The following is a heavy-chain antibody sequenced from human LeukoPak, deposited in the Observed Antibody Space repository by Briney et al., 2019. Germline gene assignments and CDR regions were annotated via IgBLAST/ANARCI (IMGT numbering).Heavy chain of an antibody. J-gene: IGHJ6*02. D-gene: IGHD3-3*01. CDR1: GYTFTSYD. CDR3: AKGMPQKYYDFWSGYSGDYYGMDV. Sequence: ASVKVSCKASGYTFTSYDINWVRQATGQGLEWMGWMNPNSGNTGYAQKFQGRVTMTRNTSISTAYMELSSLRSEDTAVYYCAKGMPQKYYDFWSGYSGDYYGMDVWGQGTTVTVSS. CDR2: MNPNSGNT. V-gene: IGHV1-8*01.